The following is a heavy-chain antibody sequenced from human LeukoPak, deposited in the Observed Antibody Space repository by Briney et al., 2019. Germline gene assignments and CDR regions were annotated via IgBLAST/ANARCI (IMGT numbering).Heavy chain of an antibody. D-gene: IGHD1-26*01. CDR1: GFSFSSYA. CDR2: IDGPTFRT. J-gene: IGHJ4*02. CDR3: TTWVGAHFDF. Sequence: GGSLRLSCAASGFSFSSYAMSWVRQAPGKGLEWVSTIDGPTFRTHYADSVMGRFTISRDNSKNTLYLQMNSLRAEDTAVYFCTTWVGAHFDFWGQGTLVTVSS. V-gene: IGHV3-23*01.